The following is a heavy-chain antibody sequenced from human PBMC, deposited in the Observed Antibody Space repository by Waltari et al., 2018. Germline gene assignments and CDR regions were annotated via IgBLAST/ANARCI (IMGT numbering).Heavy chain of an antibody. CDR1: GFRFGGYA. V-gene: IGHV3-23*01. Sequence: EVQMLQSGGGLVQPGGSLRPSCAASGFRFGGYAMTWVRQDPGKGFEWLSTISGSGSTTFYADSVRGRFTISRDNAKNTVFLELNSLRVDDTAFYYCAKDSRGYTPSPGDSWGQGTQVTVS. CDR2: ISGSGSTT. CDR3: AKDSRGYTPSPGDS. J-gene: IGHJ4*02. D-gene: IGHD5-18*01.